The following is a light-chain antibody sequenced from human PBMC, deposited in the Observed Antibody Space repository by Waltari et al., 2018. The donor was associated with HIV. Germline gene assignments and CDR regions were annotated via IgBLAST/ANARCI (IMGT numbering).Light chain of an antibody. CDR1: SSDVGSYNL. Sequence: QSALTQPASVSGSPGQSITLSCTGTSSDVGSYNLVSWYKQHPGKAPKLMIYEVSKRPSGVSNLFSGSKSGNTASLTISGRQAEDEANYYCCSYAGSPWVFGGGTKLTV. CDR2: EVS. J-gene: IGLJ3*02. CDR3: CSYAGSPWV. V-gene: IGLV2-23*02.